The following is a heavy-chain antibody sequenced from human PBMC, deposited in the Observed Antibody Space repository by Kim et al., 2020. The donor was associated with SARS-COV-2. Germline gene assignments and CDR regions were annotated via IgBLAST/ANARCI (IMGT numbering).Heavy chain of an antibody. J-gene: IGHJ6*02. V-gene: IGHV1-3*01. CDR3: ARDIGSSWYYYYYGMDV. D-gene: IGHD6-13*01. Sequence: QGRVTITRDTSASTAYMELSSLRSEDTAVYYCARDIGSSWYYYYYGMDVWGQGTTVTVSS.